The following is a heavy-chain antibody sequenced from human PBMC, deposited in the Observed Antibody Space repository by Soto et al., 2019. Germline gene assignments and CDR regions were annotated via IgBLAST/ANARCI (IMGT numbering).Heavy chain of an antibody. Sequence: EVPLVESGGGLVQPGGSLRLSCAASGFTFSSYSMNWVRQAPGKGLEWVSYISSSSSTIYYADSVKGRFTISRDNAKNSLYLQMNSLRAEDTAVYYCVRGGGCSGGSCNFDYWGQGTPVTVSS. J-gene: IGHJ4*02. CDR2: ISSSSSTI. CDR1: GFTFSSYS. V-gene: IGHV3-48*01. D-gene: IGHD2-15*01. CDR3: VRGGGCSGGSCNFDY.